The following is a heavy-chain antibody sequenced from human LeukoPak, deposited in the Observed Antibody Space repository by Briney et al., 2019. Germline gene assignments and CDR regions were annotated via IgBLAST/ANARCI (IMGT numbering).Heavy chain of an antibody. CDR1: GHTFTGYY. J-gene: IGHJ6*02. D-gene: IGHD3-3*01. CDR3: ARVSQDNYDFWSGFMDV. V-gene: IGHV1-2*02. CDR2: INPNSGGT. Sequence: ASVKVSCKASGHTFTGYYMHWVRQAPGQGLEWMGWINPNSGGTNYAQKFQGRVTMTRDTSISTAYMELSRLRSDDTAVYYCARVSQDNYDFWSGFMDVWGQGTTVTVSS.